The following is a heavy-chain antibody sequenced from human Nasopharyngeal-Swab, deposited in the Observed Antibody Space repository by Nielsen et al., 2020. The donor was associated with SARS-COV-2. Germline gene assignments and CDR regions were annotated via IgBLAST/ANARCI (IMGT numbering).Heavy chain of an antibody. CDR2: ISAYNGDT. J-gene: IGHJ4*02. V-gene: IGHV1-18*01. D-gene: IGHD5-12*01. CDR3: ARGAPSGYSGCPD. Sequence: ASVKVSCKASGYIFASYSISWVRQAPGQGLEWMGWISAYNGDTNYAQKLQGRVTMTTDTSTSTAYMELRSLRSDDTAVYYCARGAPSGYSGCPDWGQGTLVTVSS. CDR1: GYIFASYS.